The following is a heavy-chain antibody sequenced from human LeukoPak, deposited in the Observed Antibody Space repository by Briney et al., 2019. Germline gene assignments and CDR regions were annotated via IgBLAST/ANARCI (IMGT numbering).Heavy chain of an antibody. V-gene: IGHV3-23*01. J-gene: IGHJ2*01. Sequence: GGSLRLSCAGSGFIFSSKGMSWVRQAPGKGLEWVSALSGGGDSIYYADSVKGRFTISRDNSKNTLYLQMNSLRAEDTAVYYCAKTPVTTGRYWYFDLWGRGTLVTVSS. D-gene: IGHD4-17*01. CDR3: AKTPVTTGRYWYFDL. CDR2: LSGGGDSI. CDR1: GFIFSSKG.